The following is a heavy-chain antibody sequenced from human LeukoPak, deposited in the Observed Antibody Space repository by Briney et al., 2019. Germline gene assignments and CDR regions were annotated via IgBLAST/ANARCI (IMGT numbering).Heavy chain of an antibody. J-gene: IGHJ1*01. CDR1: GFTFSSYW. Sequence: QSGGSLRLSCAASGFTFSSYWMHWVRQAPGKGLVWVSRIKSDGSTRYADSVKGRFTISRDNAKNTVSLQMTSLRAEDTGVYYCARAPSEIGGYYPEYFRHWGHGTLVIVSS. V-gene: IGHV3-74*01. D-gene: IGHD3-22*01. CDR2: IKSDGST. CDR3: ARAPSEIGGYYPEYFRH.